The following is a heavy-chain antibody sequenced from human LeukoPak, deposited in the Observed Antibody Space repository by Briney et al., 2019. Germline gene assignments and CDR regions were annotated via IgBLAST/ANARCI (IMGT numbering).Heavy chain of an antibody. Sequence: PSETLSLTCAVYGGSFSGYYWSWIRQAPGKGLEWVANIRQDGSEKHYVDSVKGRFTISRDNSKNTLYLQMNSLRAEDTAVYYCARDGDYYGSGSYYYYYYMDVWGKGTTVTVSS. CDR1: GGSFSGYY. CDR2: IRQDGSEK. J-gene: IGHJ6*03. D-gene: IGHD3-10*01. CDR3: ARDGDYYGSGSYYYYYYMDV. V-gene: IGHV3-7*01.